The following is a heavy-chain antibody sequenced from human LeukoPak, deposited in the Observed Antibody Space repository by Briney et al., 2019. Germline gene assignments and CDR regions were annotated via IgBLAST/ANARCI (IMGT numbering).Heavy chain of an antibody. Sequence: GGSLRLSCAASGFTFSSYAMHWVRQAPGKGLEWVAVISYDGSNKYYADSVKGRFTISRDNSKNTLYLQMNSLRAEDTAVYYCARGWDYGGPVSSVLDYWGQGTLVTVSS. CDR1: GFTFSSYA. D-gene: IGHD4-23*01. J-gene: IGHJ4*02. V-gene: IGHV3-30*04. CDR3: ARGWDYGGPVSSVLDY. CDR2: ISYDGSNK.